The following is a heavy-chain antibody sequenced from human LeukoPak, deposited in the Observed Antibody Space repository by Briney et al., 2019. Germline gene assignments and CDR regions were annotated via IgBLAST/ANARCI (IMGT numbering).Heavy chain of an antibody. CDR2: INHSGST. Sequence: SETLSLTCAVYGGSFSGYYWSWIRQPPGKGLEWIGEINHSGSTNYNPSLKSRVTISVDTSKNQFSLKLSSVTAADTAVYYCARLLITSIVVVPAASNWFDPWGQGTLVTVPS. V-gene: IGHV4-34*01. D-gene: IGHD2-2*01. CDR1: GGSFSGYY. J-gene: IGHJ5*02. CDR3: ARLLITSIVVVPAASNWFDP.